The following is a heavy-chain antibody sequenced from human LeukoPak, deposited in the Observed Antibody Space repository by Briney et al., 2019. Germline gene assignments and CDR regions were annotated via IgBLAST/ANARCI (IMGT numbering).Heavy chain of an antibody. CDR2: LKPNSGGT. V-gene: IGHV1-2*02. CDR1: GYTFTGYY. CDR3: ARVVGGNYYGSETDDY. J-gene: IGHJ4*02. D-gene: IGHD3-10*01. Sequence: ASVKVSCKASGYTFTGYYMHWVRQAPGQGLEWMGWLKPNSGGTNYAQKFQGRVTMTRDTSISTAYMELSRLRSDDTAVYYCARVVGGNYYGSETDDYWGQGTLVTASS.